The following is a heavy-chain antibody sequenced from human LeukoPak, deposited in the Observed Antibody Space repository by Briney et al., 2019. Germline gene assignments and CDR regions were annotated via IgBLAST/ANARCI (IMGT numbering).Heavy chain of an antibody. CDR1: GYTLTELS. V-gene: IGHV1-24*01. D-gene: IGHD6-19*01. J-gene: IGHJ3*02. Sequence: ASVKVSCKVSGYTLTELSMHWVRQAPGKGLEWMGGFDPEDGETIYAQKFQGRVTMIEDTSTDTAYMELSSLRSEDTAVYYCARGGVIAVAGSDAFDIWGQGTMVTVSS. CDR2: FDPEDGET. CDR3: ARGGVIAVAGSDAFDI.